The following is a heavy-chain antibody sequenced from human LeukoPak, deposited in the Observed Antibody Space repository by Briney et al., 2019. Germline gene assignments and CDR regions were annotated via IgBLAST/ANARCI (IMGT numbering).Heavy chain of an antibody. D-gene: IGHD3-3*01. Sequence: SSQTLSLTCTVSGGSINSSDHYWAWIRQPPGKGLEWIGSKYYSGDTYYSPSLKSRVTISVDTSRNKFALKLNSVTAADTAVYFCARHRLEGDTFDIWGQGTKVTVSS. CDR3: ARHRLEGDTFDI. J-gene: IGHJ3*02. CDR2: KYYSGDT. CDR1: GGSINSSDHY. V-gene: IGHV4-39*01.